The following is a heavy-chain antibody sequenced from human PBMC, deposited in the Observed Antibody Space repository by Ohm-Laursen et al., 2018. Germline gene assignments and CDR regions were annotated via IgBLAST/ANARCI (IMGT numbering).Heavy chain of an antibody. CDR3: ARRGSGPVDP. CDR2: INHSGST. CDR1: GGSFSGYY. J-gene: IGHJ5*02. D-gene: IGHD6-19*01. V-gene: IGHV4-34*01. Sequence: SETLSLTCVVYGGSFSGYYWSWIRQPPGKGLEWIGEINHSGSTNYNPSLKSRVTISVDTSKNQFSLKLSSVTAADTAVYYCARRGSGPVDPWGQGTLVTVSS.